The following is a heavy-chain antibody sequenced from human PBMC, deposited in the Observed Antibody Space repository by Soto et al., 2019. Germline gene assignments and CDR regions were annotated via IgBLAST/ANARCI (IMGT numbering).Heavy chain of an antibody. CDR3: ARSIAAYLFDP. CDR1: GFTFSSYS. Sequence: GGSLRLSCAASGFTFSSYSMNWVRQAPGKGLEWVSSISSSSSYIYYADSVKGRFTISRDNAKNSLYLQMNSLRAEDTAVYYCARSIAAYLFDPWGQGTLVTVSS. CDR2: ISSSSSYI. D-gene: IGHD6-6*01. J-gene: IGHJ5*02. V-gene: IGHV3-21*01.